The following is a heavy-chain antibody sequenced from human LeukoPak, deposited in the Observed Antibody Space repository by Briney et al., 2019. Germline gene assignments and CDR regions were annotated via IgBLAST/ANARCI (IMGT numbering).Heavy chain of an antibody. CDR1: GGSISSYY. Sequence: SETLSLTCTVSGGSISSYYWTWIRQPPGKGLEWIGYIYYSGSTNYNPSLKSRVTISVDTSKNQFSLKLSSVTAADTAVYYCASKPAQVVTPQGAFDIWGQGTMVTVSS. V-gene: IGHV4-59*01. J-gene: IGHJ3*02. D-gene: IGHD4-23*01. CDR2: IYYSGST. CDR3: ASKPAQVVTPQGAFDI.